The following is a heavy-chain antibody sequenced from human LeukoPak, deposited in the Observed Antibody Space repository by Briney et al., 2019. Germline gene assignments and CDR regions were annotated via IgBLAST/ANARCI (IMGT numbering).Heavy chain of an antibody. CDR3: ARRKYSSSSEHYYYYYMDV. Sequence: PSGTLSLTCAVSGGSINSNNWWSWVRQPPGKGLEWIGEIYHSGSTNYNPSLKSRVTISVDKSKNQFSLKLSSVTAADTVVYYCARRKYSSSSEHYYYYYMDVWGEGTTVTVSS. J-gene: IGHJ6*03. CDR1: GGSINSNNW. V-gene: IGHV4-4*02. CDR2: IYHSGST. D-gene: IGHD6-6*01.